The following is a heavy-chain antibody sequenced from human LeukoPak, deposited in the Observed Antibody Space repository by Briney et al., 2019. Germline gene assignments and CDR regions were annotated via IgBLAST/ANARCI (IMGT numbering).Heavy chain of an antibody. CDR1: GFTFTSYY. CDR2: INILSNYI. CDR3: ARDSHSSSWYSEFDY. Sequence: GGSLRLSCEASGFTFTSYYMNWVRQAPGKGLEWVSSINILSNYIYYADSVKGRFTISRDNAKNSLYLQMNSLRAEDTAVYYCARDSHSSSWYSEFDYWGQGTLVTVSS. V-gene: IGHV3-21*01. D-gene: IGHD6-13*01. J-gene: IGHJ4*02.